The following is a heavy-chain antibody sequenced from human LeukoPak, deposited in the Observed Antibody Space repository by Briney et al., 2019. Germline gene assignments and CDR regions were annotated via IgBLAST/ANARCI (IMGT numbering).Heavy chain of an antibody. CDR3: ARVVSGRYYLDY. CDR1: GGTFSSYA. J-gene: IGHJ4*02. CDR2: IIPIFGTA. D-gene: IGHD3-3*01. Sequence: SSVKVSCKASGGTFSSYAISWVRQAPGKGLEWMGGIIPIFGTANYAQKFQGRVTITADESTSTAYMELSSLRSEDTAVYYCARVVSGRYYLDYWGQGTLVTVSS. V-gene: IGHV1-69*01.